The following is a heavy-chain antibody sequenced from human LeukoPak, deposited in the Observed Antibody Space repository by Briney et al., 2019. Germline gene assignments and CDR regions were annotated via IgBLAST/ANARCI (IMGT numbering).Heavy chain of an antibody. J-gene: IGHJ5*02. Sequence: GGSLRLSCAASGFTFSSYWMSWVRQAPGKGLEYVSSISSNGDATYYANFVKGRFTISRDNSKNTLYLQMGSLRAEDMGVYYCAREVLAAAGNNWFDPWGQGTLVIVSS. CDR3: AREVLAAAGNNWFDP. CDR1: GFTFSSYW. D-gene: IGHD6-13*01. V-gene: IGHV3-64*01. CDR2: ISSNGDAT.